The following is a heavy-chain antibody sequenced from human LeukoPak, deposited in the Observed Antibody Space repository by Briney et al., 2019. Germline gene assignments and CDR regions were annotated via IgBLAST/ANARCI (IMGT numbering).Heavy chain of an antibody. J-gene: IGHJ3*02. CDR3: ASWTGYSSGNGAFDI. V-gene: IGHV1-18*01. Sequence: ASVKVSCKASGYTFTSYGISWVRQAPGQGLEWIGWISAYNGNTNYAQKLQGRVTMTTDKSTSTAYMELRSLRSDDTAVYYCASWTGYSSGNGAFDIWGQGTMVTVSS. CDR2: ISAYNGNT. CDR1: GYTFTSYG. D-gene: IGHD6-19*01.